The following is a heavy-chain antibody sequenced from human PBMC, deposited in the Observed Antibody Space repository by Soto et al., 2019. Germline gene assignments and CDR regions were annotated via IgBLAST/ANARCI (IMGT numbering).Heavy chain of an antibody. CDR1: GGTFSSYA. CDR3: ARDRAAVAGRCYYGTDV. CDR2: IIPIFGTA. D-gene: IGHD6-19*01. J-gene: IGHJ6*02. Sequence: SVKVSCKASGGTFSSYAISWVRQAPGQGLEWMGGIIPIFGTANYAQKFQGRVTITADESTSTAYMELSSLRSEDTAVYYCARDRAAVAGRCYYGTDVWGQGTTVTVYS. V-gene: IGHV1-69*13.